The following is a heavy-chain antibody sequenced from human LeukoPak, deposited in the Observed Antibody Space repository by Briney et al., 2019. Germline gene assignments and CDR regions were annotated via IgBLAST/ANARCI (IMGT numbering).Heavy chain of an antibody. CDR3: ARGYSGYGGYYYYYMDV. V-gene: IGHV3-7*03. CDR2: IKQDGSEK. D-gene: IGHD5-12*01. Sequence: GGSLRLSCAASGFTFSSYWMSWVRQAPGKGLEWVAHIKQDGSEKYYVDSVKGRFTISRDNAKNSLYLQMNSLRAEDTALYYCARGYSGYGGYYYYYMDVWGKGTTVTVSS. CDR1: GFTFSSYW. J-gene: IGHJ6*03.